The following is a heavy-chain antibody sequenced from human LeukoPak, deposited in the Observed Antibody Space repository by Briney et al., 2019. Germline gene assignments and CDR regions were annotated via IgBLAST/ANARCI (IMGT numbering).Heavy chain of an antibody. J-gene: IGHJ2*01. CDR3: ARETRENFGVVTYWYFDL. V-gene: IGHV1-46*01. D-gene: IGHD3-3*01. CDR1: GYTFTGYY. CDR2: INPSGGST. Sequence: GASVKVSCKASGYTFTGYYMHWVRQAPGQGLEWMGIINPSGGSTSYAQKFQGRVTMTRDMSTSTVYMELSSLRSEDTAVYYCARETRENFGVVTYWYFDLWGRGTLVTVSS.